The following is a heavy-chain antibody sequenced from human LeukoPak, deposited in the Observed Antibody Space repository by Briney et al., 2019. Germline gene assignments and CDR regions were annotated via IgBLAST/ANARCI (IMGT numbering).Heavy chain of an antibody. D-gene: IGHD6-13*01. CDR2: MYYTGST. J-gene: IGHJ4*02. V-gene: IGHV4-39*07. CDR1: GDSISSSVYY. Sequence: SETLSLTCTVSGDSISSSVYYWTWIRQTPGKELEWIGTMYYTGSTYYSPSLKSRVTISVDTSKNQFSLKLSSVTAADTAVYYCARVGSSSWYYFDYWGQGTLVTVSS. CDR3: ARVGSSSWYYFDY.